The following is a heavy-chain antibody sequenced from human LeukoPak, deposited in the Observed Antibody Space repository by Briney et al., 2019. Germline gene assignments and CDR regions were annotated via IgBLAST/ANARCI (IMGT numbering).Heavy chain of an antibody. CDR2: ISGSGGST. Sequence: GGSLRLSCAASGFTFSSYAMSWVRQAPGKGLKRVSDISGSGGSTYYADSVKGRFTISRDNSKNTLYLQMNSLRAEGTAVYYCAKDRMIVVVITTFDYWGQGTLVTVSS. D-gene: IGHD3-22*01. V-gene: IGHV3-23*01. CDR3: AKDRMIVVVITTFDY. J-gene: IGHJ4*02. CDR1: GFTFSSYA.